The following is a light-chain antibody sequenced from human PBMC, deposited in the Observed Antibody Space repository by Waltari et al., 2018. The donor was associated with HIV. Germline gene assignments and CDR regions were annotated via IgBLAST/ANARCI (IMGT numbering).Light chain of an antibody. CDR3: SSYRSYNTVV. CDR2: EVD. V-gene: IGLV2-14*01. Sequence: QSALLQPASVSGSPGQSITMSCTGTTEDVGGYYYVSWYQHPPGKAPKVLIYEVDNRPSGVSYRFSGSKSGNTASLTISGLQAEDEADYYCSSYRSYNTVVFGGGTKLTVL. CDR1: TEDVGGYYY. J-gene: IGLJ2*01.